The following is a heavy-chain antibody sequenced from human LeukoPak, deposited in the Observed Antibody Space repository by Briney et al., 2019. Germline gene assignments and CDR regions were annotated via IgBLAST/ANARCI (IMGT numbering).Heavy chain of an antibody. J-gene: IGHJ4*02. V-gene: IGHV3-15*01. D-gene: IGHD3-22*01. CDR2: IKSKTDGGSI. CDR1: GFTFSNAW. Sequence: GGSLRLSCAASGFTFSNAWMNWVRQAPGKGLEWIGRIKSKTDGGSIDYAAPVKGRFTISRDDSTTTLYLQMTSLATDDTAVYYCATDDNFQWGQGTLVTVSS. CDR3: ATDDNFQ.